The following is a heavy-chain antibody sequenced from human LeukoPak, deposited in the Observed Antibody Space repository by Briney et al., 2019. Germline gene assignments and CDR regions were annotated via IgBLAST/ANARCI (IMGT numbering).Heavy chain of an antibody. J-gene: IGHJ6*03. Sequence: GESLRLSCGASGFSFSSFSMNWARQAPGKGLEWVSSITGSGGWTSYAGSVKGRFTISRDNSKNTLYLQMNSLRAEDTAVYYCARDGVTAYYYYYMDVWGKGTTVTVSS. CDR3: ARDGVTAYYYYYMDV. CDR2: ITGSGGWT. V-gene: IGHV3-21*01. D-gene: IGHD4-11*01. CDR1: GFSFSSFS.